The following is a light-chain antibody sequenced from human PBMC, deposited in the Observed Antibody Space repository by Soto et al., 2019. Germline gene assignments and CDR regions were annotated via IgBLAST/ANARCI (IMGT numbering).Light chain of an antibody. Sequence: DIRVTQSPPTLSASVGDRVTITCLASQTITTWMAWYQQKPGKAPKLLIYDASSLESGVPSRFSGSGSGTEFTLTISSLQPDDFATYYCQQYNSYPWTFGQGTKVDI. J-gene: IGKJ1*01. CDR2: DAS. CDR1: QTITTW. V-gene: IGKV1-5*01. CDR3: QQYNSYPWT.